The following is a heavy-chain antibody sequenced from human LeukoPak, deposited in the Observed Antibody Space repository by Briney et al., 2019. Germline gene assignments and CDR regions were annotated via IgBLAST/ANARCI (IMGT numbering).Heavy chain of an antibody. D-gene: IGHD3-10*01. V-gene: IGHV3-66*01. CDR1: GFTVSSNY. J-gene: IGHJ5*02. CDR2: IYSGGST. Sequence: PGGSLRLSCAASGFTVSSNYMSWVRQAPGKGLEWVSVIYSGGSTYYADSVKGRFTISRDNSKNTLYLQMNSLGAEDTAVYYCAREGLWFGGQNWFDPWGQGTLVTVSS. CDR3: AREGLWFGGQNWFDP.